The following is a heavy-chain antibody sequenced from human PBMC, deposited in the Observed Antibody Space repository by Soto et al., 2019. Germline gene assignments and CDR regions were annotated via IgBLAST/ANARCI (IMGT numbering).Heavy chain of an antibody. V-gene: IGHV5-51*01. CDR3: TAWTTAGKPSGMDV. Sequence: GESLKISCKGSGYSFTSYWIGWVRQMPGKGLEWMGIIYPGDSDTRYSPSFQGQVTISADKSISTAYLQWSSLKASDTAMYYWTAWTTAGKPSGMDVWAKGTTFPVSA. D-gene: IGHD1-1*01. CDR1: GYSFTSYW. J-gene: IGHJ6*04. CDR2: IYPGDSDT.